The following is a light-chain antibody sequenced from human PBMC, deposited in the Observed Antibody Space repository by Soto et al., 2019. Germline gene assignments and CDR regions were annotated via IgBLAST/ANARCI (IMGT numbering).Light chain of an antibody. V-gene: IGLV2-11*01. CDR2: DVN. J-gene: IGLJ1*01. CDR1: SSDVGVYNY. CDR3: CSYAGRPLYA. Sequence: QSALTQPRSVSGSPGQSVTISCTGTSSDVGVYNYVSWYQQHPGKAPKLMIYDVNMRPSGVPDRFSGSKSGTTASLTISGLQAEDEADYYCCSYAGRPLYAFGTGTKLTVL.